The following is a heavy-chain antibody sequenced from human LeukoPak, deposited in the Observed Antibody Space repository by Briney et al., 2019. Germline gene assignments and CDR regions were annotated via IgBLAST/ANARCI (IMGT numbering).Heavy chain of an antibody. D-gene: IGHD6-19*01. CDR3: ARDREGYSSGWYIFDY. V-gene: IGHV3-9*01. J-gene: IGHJ4*02. CDR2: ISWNSGSI. Sequence: GRSLRLSCAASGFTFDDYAMHWVRQAPGKGLEWVSGISWNSGSIGYADSVKGRFTISRDNSKNTLYLQMNSLRAEDTAVYYCARDREGYSSGWYIFDYWGQGTLVTVSS. CDR1: GFTFDDYA.